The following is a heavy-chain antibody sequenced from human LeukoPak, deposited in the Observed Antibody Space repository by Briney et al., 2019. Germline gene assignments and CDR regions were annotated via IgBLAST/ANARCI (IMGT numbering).Heavy chain of an antibody. CDR3: AREGGLDYGDYVGAFDI. CDR2: IIRIFGTA. Sequence: GASVNVSFKSSGYAFTSYSICWVRQAPGQGLEWMGGIIRIFGTANYAQKFQGRVTITADKSTTTAYMELSSLRSEDTDVYYCAREGGLDYGDYVGAFDIWGQGTMVTVSS. CDR1: GYAFTSYS. J-gene: IGHJ3*02. V-gene: IGHV1-69*06. D-gene: IGHD4-17*01.